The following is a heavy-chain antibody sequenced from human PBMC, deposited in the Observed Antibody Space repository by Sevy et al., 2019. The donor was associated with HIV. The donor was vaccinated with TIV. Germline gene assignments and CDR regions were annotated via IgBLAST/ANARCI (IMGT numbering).Heavy chain of an antibody. CDR1: GFSFSGYA. CDR2: ISFDGSNK. J-gene: IGHJ4*02. Sequence: GSLRLSCAASGFSFSGYAIHWVRQAPGKGLEWVAVISFDGSNKYYADSVKGRFTISRDNSKNTLFLQMNSLRAEDTAVYYCAKEGAYSYTAYFDYWGQGTVVTVSS. D-gene: IGHD3-16*01. CDR3: AKEGAYSYTAYFDY. V-gene: IGHV3-30*18.